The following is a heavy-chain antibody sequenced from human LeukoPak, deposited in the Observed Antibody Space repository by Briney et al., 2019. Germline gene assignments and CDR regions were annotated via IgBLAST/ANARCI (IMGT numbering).Heavy chain of an antibody. CDR1: GFSISSYW. D-gene: IGHD5-24*01. J-gene: IGHJ4*02. CDR3: ARDSGYRPPYY. Sequence: PGGSLRLSCAASGFSISSYWMTWVRQAPGKGLEWVANVKEDGSEKYYVDSVKGRFTISRDNAKNSLYLQMNSLRAEDTAVYYCARDSGYRPPYYWGQGTLVTVSS. V-gene: IGHV3-7*03. CDR2: VKEDGSEK.